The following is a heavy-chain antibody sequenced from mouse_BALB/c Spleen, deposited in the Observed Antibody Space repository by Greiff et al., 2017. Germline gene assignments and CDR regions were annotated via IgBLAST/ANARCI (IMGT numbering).Heavy chain of an antibody. CDR2: IYPGGGYT. CDR3: ARALDSWDPFEY. CDR1: GYTFTNYW. Sequence: VQLQQSGAELVRPGTSVTMSCKAAGYTFTNYWIGWVNQRPGHGLEWIGEIYPGGGYTYYNEKFKGMATLTADTSSSTTYMQLSSLTSEASDIYYCARALDSWDPFEYWGQGTTLTVSA. D-gene: IGHD3-3*01. V-gene: IGHV1-63*02. J-gene: IGHJ2*01.